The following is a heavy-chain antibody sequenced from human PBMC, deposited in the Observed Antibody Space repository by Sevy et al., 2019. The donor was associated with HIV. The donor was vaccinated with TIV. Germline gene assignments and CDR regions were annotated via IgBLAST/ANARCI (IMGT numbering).Heavy chain of an antibody. CDR2: IIPIFGTA. Sequence: SVKVSCKASGGTFSSYAISWVRQAPGQGLEWMGGIIPIFGTANYAQKFQGRVTITADESTSTAYMELSSLRSEDTAVYYCARDKAIVVPIKGGVLYGMDVWGQGTTVTVSS. CDR1: GGTFSSYA. J-gene: IGHJ6*02. CDR3: ARDKAIVVPIKGGVLYGMDV. V-gene: IGHV1-69*13. D-gene: IGHD2-15*01.